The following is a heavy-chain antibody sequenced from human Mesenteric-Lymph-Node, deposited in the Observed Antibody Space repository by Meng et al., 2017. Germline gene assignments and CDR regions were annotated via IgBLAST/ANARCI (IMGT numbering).Heavy chain of an antibody. CDR2: ISAYNGNT. CDR3: ARDQELWFGELSGYFDY. V-gene: IGHV1-18*01. J-gene: IGHJ4*02. D-gene: IGHD3-10*01. Sequence: ASVKVSCKASGYTFTSYDINWVRQAPGQGLEWMGWISAYNGNTNYAQKLQGRVTMTTDTSTSTAYMELRSLRSDDTAVYYCARDQELWFGELSGYFDYWGQGTLVTVSS. CDR1: GYTFTSYD.